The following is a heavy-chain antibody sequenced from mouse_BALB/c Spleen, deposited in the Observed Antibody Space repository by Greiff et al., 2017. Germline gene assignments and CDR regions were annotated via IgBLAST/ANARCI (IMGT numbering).Heavy chain of an antibody. J-gene: IGHJ4*01. V-gene: IGHV5-6*01. D-gene: IGHD1-1*01. CDR2: ISSGGSYT. CDR3: ARQDYGSSYPYAMDY. Sequence: EVQLMESGGDLVKPGGSLKLSCAASGFTFSSYGMSWVRQTPDKRLEWVATISSGGSYTYYPDSVKGRFTISRDNAKNTLYLQMSSLKSEDTAMYYCARQDYGSSYPYAMDYWGQGTSVTVSS. CDR1: GFTFSSYG.